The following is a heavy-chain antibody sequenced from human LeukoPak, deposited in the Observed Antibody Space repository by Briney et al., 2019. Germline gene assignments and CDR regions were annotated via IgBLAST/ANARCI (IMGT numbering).Heavy chain of an antibody. CDR1: GYNFTKFD. D-gene: IGHD3-16*01. V-gene: IGHV1-8*03. CDR3: VRGALLGY. J-gene: IGHJ4*02. Sequence: ASVKVSCKVSGYNFTKFDIHWVRQAAGQGLELMGWVSPKNGNSGYAQQFQGRVTFTRDTSISTAYMELSGLTSEDTAVYYCVRGALLGYGGQGTLVTVPS. CDR2: VSPKNGNS.